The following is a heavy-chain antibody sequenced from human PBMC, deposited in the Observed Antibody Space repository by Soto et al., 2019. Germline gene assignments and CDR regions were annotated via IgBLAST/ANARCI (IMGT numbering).Heavy chain of an antibody. J-gene: IGHJ2*01. CDR3: ARTTITGPSPPRGFFDL. CDR1: GGTFSKSG. Sequence: QVQLVQSGAEVKKPGSSVKVSCKASGGTFSKSGISWVRQAPGQGLECMGLIMPTSGRPDYAQKFQGRVIITADESTSTAYMELSGLTSEDTAVYYCARTTITGPSPPRGFFDLWGRGTLVTVSS. V-gene: IGHV1-69*01. CDR2: IMPTSGRP. D-gene: IGHD1-20*01.